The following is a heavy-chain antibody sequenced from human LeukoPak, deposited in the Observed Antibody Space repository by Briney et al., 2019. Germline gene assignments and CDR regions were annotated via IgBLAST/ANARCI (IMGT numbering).Heavy chain of an antibody. CDR3: AYGDYEYYFDY. J-gene: IGHJ4*02. CDR2: IYYSGSA. CDR1: GDSISSYY. V-gene: IGHV4-59*01. Sequence: QASETLSLTCTGSGDSISSYYWSWIRQPPGKGLEWIRYIYYSGSANYNPSLKSRVTISVDTSKNQFSLKLSSVTAADTAVYYCAYGDYEYYFDYWGQGTLVTVSS. D-gene: IGHD4-17*01.